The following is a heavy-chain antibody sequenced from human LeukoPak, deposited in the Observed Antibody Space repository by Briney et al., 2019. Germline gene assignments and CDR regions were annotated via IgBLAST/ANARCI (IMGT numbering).Heavy chain of an antibody. CDR3: ARERYSSGWYYGY. V-gene: IGHV3-74*01. J-gene: IGHJ4*02. Sequence: GGSLRLSCAASGFTFSSYWMHWVRPAPGKGLVWVSRINSDGSSTSYADSVKGRFTISRDNAKNTLYLQMNSLRAEDTAVYYCARERYSSGWYYGYWGQGTLVTVSS. D-gene: IGHD6-19*01. CDR2: INSDGSST. CDR1: GFTFSSYW.